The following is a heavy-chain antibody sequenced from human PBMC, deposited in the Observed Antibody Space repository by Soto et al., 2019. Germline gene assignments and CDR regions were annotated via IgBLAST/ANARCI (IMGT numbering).Heavy chain of an antibody. CDR2: IYHSGST. D-gene: IGHD3-22*01. J-gene: IGHJ3*02. CDR3: ARRNYDSRGYYLNAFDI. CDR1: GGSISSSNW. Sequence: SETLSLTCAVSGGSISSSNWWSWVRQPPGKGLEWIGEIYHSGSTNYNPSLKSRVTILVDKSKNQFSLKLSSVTAADTAVYYCARRNYDSRGYYLNAFDIWGQGTMVTV. V-gene: IGHV4-4*02.